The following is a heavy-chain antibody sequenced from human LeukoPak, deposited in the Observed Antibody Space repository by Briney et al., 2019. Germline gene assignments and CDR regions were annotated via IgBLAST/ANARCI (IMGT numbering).Heavy chain of an antibody. CDR2: ISAYSGNT. Sequence: ASVKVSCKASGYTFTSYGISWVRQAPGQGLEWMGWISAYSGNTNYAQKLQGRVTMTTDTSTSTAYMELRSLRSDDTAVYYCASDAMYYYDSSGYYYYDYWGQGTLVTVSS. CDR1: GYTFTSYG. D-gene: IGHD3-22*01. CDR3: ASDAMYYYDSSGYYYYDY. J-gene: IGHJ4*02. V-gene: IGHV1-18*01.